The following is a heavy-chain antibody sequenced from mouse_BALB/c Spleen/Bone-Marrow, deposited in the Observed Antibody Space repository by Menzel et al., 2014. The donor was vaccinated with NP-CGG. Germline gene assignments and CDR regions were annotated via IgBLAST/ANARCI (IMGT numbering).Heavy chain of an antibody. J-gene: IGHJ4*01. CDR3: SRGRRDALDY. V-gene: IGHV1S81*02. CDR2: INPSNGGT. CDR1: GYTFTSYY. Sequence: VQVVESGAELVKPGASVKLSCKASGYTFTSYYMYWVKQRPGQGLEWFGEINPSNGGTNFNEKFKNKATLTVDKSSSTAYMQLSSLTSEDSAVYYCSRGRRDALDYWGQGTSVTVSS.